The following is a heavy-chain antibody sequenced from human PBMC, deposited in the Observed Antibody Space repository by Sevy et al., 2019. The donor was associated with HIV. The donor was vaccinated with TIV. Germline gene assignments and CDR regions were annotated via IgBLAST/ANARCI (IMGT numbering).Heavy chain of an antibody. D-gene: IGHD3-22*01. J-gene: IGHJ2*01. CDR2: ISYSGST. CDR1: GGYISRYD. CDR3: TKYRGDYYDSSGYGNWFFDL. V-gene: IGHV4-59*12. Sequence: SETLSLTCTVSGGYISRYDWSWIRQPPGKGLEWIGYISYSGSTNYNPPLKSRVTISVDTSQNQFSLRLSSVTAADTAVYYCTKYRGDYYDSSGYGNWFFDLWGRSTLVTVSS.